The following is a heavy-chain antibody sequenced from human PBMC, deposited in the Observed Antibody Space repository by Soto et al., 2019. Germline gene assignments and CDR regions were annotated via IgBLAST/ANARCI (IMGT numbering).Heavy chain of an antibody. Sequence: QVQLVESGGGVVQPGRSLRLSCAASGFTFSSYGMHWVRQAPGKGLEWVAVISYDGSNKYYADSVKGRFTISRDNSKNTLYLQMNSLRAEDTAVYYCARDYGDYVGDFDYWGQGTLVTVSS. CDR3: ARDYGDYVGDFDY. D-gene: IGHD4-17*01. CDR1: GFTFSSYG. CDR2: ISYDGSNK. V-gene: IGHV3-30*03. J-gene: IGHJ4*02.